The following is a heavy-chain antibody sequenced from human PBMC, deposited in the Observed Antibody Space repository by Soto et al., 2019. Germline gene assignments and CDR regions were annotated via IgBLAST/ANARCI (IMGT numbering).Heavy chain of an antibody. CDR3: TTELLWFGELYYYYYGMDV. CDR2: IKSKTDGGTT. CDR1: GFTFSNAW. V-gene: IGHV3-15*07. D-gene: IGHD3-10*01. Sequence: GGSLRLSCAASGFTFSNAWMNWVRQAPGKGLEWVGRIKSKTDGGTTDYAAPVKGRFTISRDDSKNTLYLQMNSLKTEDTAVYYCTTELLWFGELYYYYYGMDVWGQGTTVTVSS. J-gene: IGHJ6*02.